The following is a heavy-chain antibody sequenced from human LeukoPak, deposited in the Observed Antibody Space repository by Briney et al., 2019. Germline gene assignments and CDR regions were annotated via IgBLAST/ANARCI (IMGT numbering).Heavy chain of an antibody. CDR2: ISSSGSAI. J-gene: IGHJ3*02. Sequence: GGSLRLSCAASGFSFSSYEMNWLRQAPGEGLEWVAYISSSGSAIHYADSVKGRFTISRDIAKNSLYLQMNSLRAEDTALYYCARESSSGSYRDAFDIWGQETMVTVSS. D-gene: IGHD3-22*01. V-gene: IGHV3-48*03. CDR1: GFSFSSYE. CDR3: ARESSSGSYRDAFDI.